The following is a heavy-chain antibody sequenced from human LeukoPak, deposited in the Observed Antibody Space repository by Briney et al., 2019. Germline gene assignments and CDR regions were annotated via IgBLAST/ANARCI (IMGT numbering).Heavy chain of an antibody. V-gene: IGHV4-59*08. D-gene: IGHD1-14*01. J-gene: IGHJ4*02. Sequence: PSETLSLTCTVSGGSISSYYWSWIRQPPGKGLEWIGYTYYSGSTNYNPSLKSRVTISVDTSKNQFSLKLSSVTAADTAVYYCARQPGRRYFDYWGQGTLVTVSS. CDR2: TYYSGST. CDR3: ARQPGRRYFDY. CDR1: GGSISSYY.